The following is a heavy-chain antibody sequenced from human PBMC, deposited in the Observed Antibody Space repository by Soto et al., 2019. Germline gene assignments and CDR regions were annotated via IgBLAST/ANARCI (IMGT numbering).Heavy chain of an antibody. V-gene: IGHV4-34*01. CDR3: ARTASDYYDSSGYFGYSDY. CDR2: INHSGST. CDR1: GGSFSGYY. J-gene: IGHJ4*02. D-gene: IGHD3-22*01. Sequence: SETLSLTCAVYGGSFSGYYWSWIRQPPEKGLEWIGEINHSGSTNYNPSLKSRVTISVDTSKNQFSLKLSSVTAADTAVYYCARTASDYYDSSGYFGYSDYWGQGTLVTVSS.